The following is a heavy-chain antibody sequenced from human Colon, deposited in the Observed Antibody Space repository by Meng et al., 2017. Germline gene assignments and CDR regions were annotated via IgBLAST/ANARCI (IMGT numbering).Heavy chain of an antibody. J-gene: IGHJ5*02. CDR3: ARYRYDSSSYSNFFDP. CDR1: GASISSEAFY. CDR2: MHYSGIA. Sequence: HGHLQESGPGLVKPSQTLSLTCTVSGASISSEAFYWGWIRQHPGKGLEWIGYMHYSGIANYNPSLNSRIAISVDTSKNHFSLKLSSVTAADTAVYYCARYRYDSSSYSNFFDPWGQGTLVTVSS. V-gene: IGHV4-31*03. D-gene: IGHD3-22*01.